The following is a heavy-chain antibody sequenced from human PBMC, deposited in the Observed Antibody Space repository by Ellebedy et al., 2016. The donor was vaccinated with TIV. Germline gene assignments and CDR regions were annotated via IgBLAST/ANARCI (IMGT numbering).Heavy chain of an antibody. CDR2: IVGGAST. D-gene: IGHD2-8*02. CDR3: AKDVVRGDGYWEVDS. J-gene: IGHJ4*02. V-gene: IGHV3-23*01. CDR1: GFDFGAYT. Sequence: GESLKISCAASGFDFGAYTMNWVRQSPGKGLEWVAGIVGGASTYYLDAVRGRFTISKDISKNTLYLQMDSLRVEESAVYYCAKDVVRGDGYWEVDSWGPGTLVTVSS.